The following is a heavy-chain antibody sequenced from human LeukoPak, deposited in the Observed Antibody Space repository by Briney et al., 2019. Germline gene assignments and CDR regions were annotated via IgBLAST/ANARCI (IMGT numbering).Heavy chain of an antibody. D-gene: IGHD3/OR15-3a*01. Sequence: GGSLRLSCVVSGFTFSNYAMSWVRQAPGKGLEWVSAMSGSGGSTNYADSVKGRFTISRDNFKNTLYLQMNSLRAEDTAVYYCAKDRGVILDSYFDYWGQGTLVTVSS. V-gene: IGHV3-23*01. CDR1: GFTFSNYA. CDR3: AKDRGVILDSYFDY. J-gene: IGHJ4*02. CDR2: MSGSGGST.